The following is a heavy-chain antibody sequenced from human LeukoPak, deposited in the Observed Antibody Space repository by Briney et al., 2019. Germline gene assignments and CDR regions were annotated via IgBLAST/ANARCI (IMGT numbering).Heavy chain of an antibody. CDR2: IKQDESEK. D-gene: IGHD1-26*01. J-gene: IGHJ4*02. CDR1: GFTFSNYW. CDR3: ARDKIVGASKFDY. Sequence: PGGSLRLSCAVSGFTFSNYWMSWGRQAPGKGLVWLPHIKQDESEKYYVDSVKGRFTISRDNSKNSLYLQMNSLRAEDTAIYYCARDKIVGASKFDYWGQGTLVTVSS. V-gene: IGHV3-7*01.